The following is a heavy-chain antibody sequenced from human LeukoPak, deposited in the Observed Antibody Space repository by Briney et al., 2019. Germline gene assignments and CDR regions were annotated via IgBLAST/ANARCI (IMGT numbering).Heavy chain of an antibody. CDR2: IYTSGST. CDR3: ARGAYYYDSRGYFPFHI. CDR1: GDSISSYY. D-gene: IGHD3-22*01. V-gene: IGHV4-4*07. Sequence: SETLSPTCTVPGDSISSYYWSWIRAPAGEGLGGSGRIYTSGSTKYTPPLKSRVTMSVPESKNQFSLKLSSVTAADMAVYYCARGAYYYDSRGYFPFHIWGQGTMVTVSS. J-gene: IGHJ3*02.